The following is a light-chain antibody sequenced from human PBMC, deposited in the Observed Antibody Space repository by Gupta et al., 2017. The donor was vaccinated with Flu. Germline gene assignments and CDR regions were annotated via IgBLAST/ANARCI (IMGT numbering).Light chain of an antibody. J-gene: IGKJ5*01. CDR2: GAS. CDR1: QSVSRNF. Sequence: EIVLTQSPGTLSLSPGERATLSCRASQSVSRNFLAWYQQIPGRAPRLLIYGASIRATDIPDRFSGSGSGTGFTLTISRLEPEDFAVYYCQQYESSPITFGQGTRLDIK. CDR3: QQYESSPIT. V-gene: IGKV3-20*01.